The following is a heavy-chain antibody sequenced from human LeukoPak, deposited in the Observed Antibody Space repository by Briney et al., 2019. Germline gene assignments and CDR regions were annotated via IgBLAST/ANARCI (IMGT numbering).Heavy chain of an antibody. CDR2: INHSGST. J-gene: IGHJ4*02. Sequence: SETLSLTCAVYGGSFSGYYWSWIRQPPGKGLEWIGEINHSGSTNYNPSLKSRVTISVATSKNQFSLKLSSVTAADTAVYYCASEKYSLPLVWGQGTLVTVSS. CDR3: ASEKYSLPLV. CDR1: GGSFSGYY. D-gene: IGHD5-18*01. V-gene: IGHV4-34*01.